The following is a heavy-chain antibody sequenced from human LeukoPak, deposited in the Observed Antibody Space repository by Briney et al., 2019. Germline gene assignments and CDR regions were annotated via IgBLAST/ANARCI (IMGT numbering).Heavy chain of an antibody. Sequence: SETLSLTCAVSGGSFSGYYWSWIRQPPGKGLEWIGEINHSGSTNYNPSLKSRVAISVDTSKNQFSLKLSSVTAADTAVYYCARVKGYCSSSSCPRGFDYWGQGTLVTVSS. CDR3: ARVKGYCSSSSCPRGFDY. J-gene: IGHJ4*02. CDR1: GGSFSGYY. D-gene: IGHD2-2*01. CDR2: INHSGST. V-gene: IGHV4-34*01.